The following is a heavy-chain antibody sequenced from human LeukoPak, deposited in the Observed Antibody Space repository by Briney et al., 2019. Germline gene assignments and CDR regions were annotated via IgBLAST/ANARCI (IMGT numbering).Heavy chain of an antibody. CDR3: ARRGSSWYGNWFDP. Sequence: PSETLSLTCAVYGGSFSGYYWSWIRQPPGKGLEWIGEINHSGSTNYNPSLKSRVTISVDTSKNQFSLKLGSVTAADTAVYYCARRGSSWYGNWFDPWGQGTLVTVSS. D-gene: IGHD6-13*01. CDR2: INHSGST. J-gene: IGHJ5*02. V-gene: IGHV4-34*01. CDR1: GGSFSGYY.